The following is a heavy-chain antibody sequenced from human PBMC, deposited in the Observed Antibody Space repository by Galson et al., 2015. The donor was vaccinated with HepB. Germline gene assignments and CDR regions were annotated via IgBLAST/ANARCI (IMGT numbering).Heavy chain of an antibody. V-gene: IGHV3-21*04. CDR1: GFNFSSHS. Sequence: SLRLSCAASGFNFSSHSMNWVRQVPGKGLEWVSSITSRSHNTYYGDSVKDRFTISRDNTKNSLYLHMTTLTAEDTALYFCARDVISAARTDFDLWGQGVLVTVSS. CDR2: ITSRSHNT. J-gene: IGHJ4*02. D-gene: IGHD6-25*01. CDR3: ARDVISAARTDFDL.